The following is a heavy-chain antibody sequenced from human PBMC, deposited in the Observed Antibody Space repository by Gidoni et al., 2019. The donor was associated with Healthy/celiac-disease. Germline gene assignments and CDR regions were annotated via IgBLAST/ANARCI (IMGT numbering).Heavy chain of an antibody. V-gene: IGHV3-30*02. Sequence: QVQLLESGGGVVQPGGSLRLSRAASGSTFSSYGMHWVRQAPGKGLEWVAFRRYDGSKKYYADSVKGRFTISRDNSKNTLYLQMNSLRAEDTAVYYCAKDADYGDYPDYWGQGTLVTVSS. J-gene: IGHJ4*02. CDR2: RRYDGSKK. CDR3: AKDADYGDYPDY. D-gene: IGHD4-17*01. CDR1: GSTFSSYG.